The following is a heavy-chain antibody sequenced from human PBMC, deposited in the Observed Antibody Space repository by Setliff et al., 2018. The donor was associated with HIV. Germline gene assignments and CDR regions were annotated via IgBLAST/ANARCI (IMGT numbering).Heavy chain of an antibody. CDR2: MNPNRGNT. Sequence: ASVKVSCKASGYTFTSYDINWVRQATGQGLEWMAWMNPNRGNTGYTQKFQGRVTITRNTSITTAYMELSSLRSEDTAIYYCARGRGPSRFDYWGQGTLVTVSS. J-gene: IGHJ4*01. CDR1: GYTFTSYD. V-gene: IGHV1-8*03. CDR3: ARGRGPSRFDY.